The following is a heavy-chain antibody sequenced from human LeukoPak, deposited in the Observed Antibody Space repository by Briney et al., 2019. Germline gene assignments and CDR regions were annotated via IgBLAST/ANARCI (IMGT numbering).Heavy chain of an antibody. Sequence: PSETLSLTCTVSGGSISSSSYYWGWIRQPPGKGLEWIGSIYYSRSTSYNPSLKSRVTISVNTSKNQFSLNLSSVTAADTAVYYCARQEIGLRSFDPWGQGTLVTVSS. V-gene: IGHV4-39*01. J-gene: IGHJ5*02. CDR1: GGSISSSSYY. CDR2: IYYSRST. D-gene: IGHD3/OR15-3a*01. CDR3: ARQEIGLRSFDP.